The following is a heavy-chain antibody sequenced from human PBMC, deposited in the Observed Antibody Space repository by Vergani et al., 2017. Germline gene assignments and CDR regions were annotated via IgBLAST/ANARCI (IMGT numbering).Heavy chain of an antibody. Sequence: QVQLVQSGAEVKKPGASVQVSCKASGYTFTSYDMHWVRQAPGQGLEWMGKIYPSGGTNYAQKFQGRVTMTKDTSTSTVDMELSSLRSEDTAMYYCAREQWLPIDYFDYWGQGTLVTVSS. V-gene: IGHV1-46*01. CDR1: GYTFTSYD. CDR3: AREQWLPIDYFDY. D-gene: IGHD6-19*01. CDR2: IYPSGGT. J-gene: IGHJ4*02.